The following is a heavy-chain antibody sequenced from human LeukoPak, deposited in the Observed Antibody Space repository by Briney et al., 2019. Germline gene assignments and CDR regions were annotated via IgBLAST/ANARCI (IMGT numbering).Heavy chain of an antibody. CDR1: GGSISSYY. Sequence: PSETLSLTCTVSGGSISSYYWSWIRQPPGKGLEWIGYIYYSGSTNYNPSLKSRLTISVDASKNQFSLKLSSVTATDTAVYYCASLTTVTQGYFDSWGQGTPVTVSS. V-gene: IGHV4-59*08. CDR3: ASLTTVTQGYFDS. D-gene: IGHD4-17*01. CDR2: IYYSGST. J-gene: IGHJ4*02.